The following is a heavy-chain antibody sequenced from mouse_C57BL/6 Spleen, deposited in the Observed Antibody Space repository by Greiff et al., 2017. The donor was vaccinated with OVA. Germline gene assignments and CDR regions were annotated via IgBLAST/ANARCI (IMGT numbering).Heavy chain of an antibody. CDR1: GFSLTSYG. Sequence: VMLVESGPGLVAPSQSLSITCTVSGFSLTSYGVDWVRQSPGKGLEWLGVIWGVGSTNYNSALKSRLCISKDNSKSHVFLKMNSLQTDDTAMYCCASGSSRFAYWGQGTLVTVSA. D-gene: IGHD3-2*02. J-gene: IGHJ3*01. CDR3: ASGSSRFAY. CDR2: IWGVGST. V-gene: IGHV2-6*01.